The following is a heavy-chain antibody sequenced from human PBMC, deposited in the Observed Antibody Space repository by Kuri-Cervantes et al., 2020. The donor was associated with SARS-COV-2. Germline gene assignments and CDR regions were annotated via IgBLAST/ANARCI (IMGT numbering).Heavy chain of an antibody. Sequence: GESLKISCAASGFTFSSYSMNWVRQAPGKGLEWVSSISSSSSYIYYADSVKGRFTISRDNAKNSLHLQMNSLRAEDTAVYYCARDPRLADYFDYWGQGTLVTVSS. CDR3: ARDPRLADYFDY. CDR1: GFTFSSYS. V-gene: IGHV3-21*01. J-gene: IGHJ4*02. CDR2: ISSSSSYI. D-gene: IGHD6-19*01.